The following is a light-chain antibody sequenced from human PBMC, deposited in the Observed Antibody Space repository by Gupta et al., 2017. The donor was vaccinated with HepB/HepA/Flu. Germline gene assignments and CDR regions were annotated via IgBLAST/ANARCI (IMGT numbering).Light chain of an antibody. V-gene: IGKV3-20*01. CDR3: QQYGSSPFT. CDR1: QSVTSDY. J-gene: IGKJ3*01. Sequence: EIVLTQSPNTLSLSPGERATLSCRASQSVTSDYLAWHQQKPGQAPRLLIFDASIRATGIPDRFSGSGSGTDFTLTISRLEPEDFAVYYCQQYGSSPFTFGPGTKVDIK. CDR2: DAS.